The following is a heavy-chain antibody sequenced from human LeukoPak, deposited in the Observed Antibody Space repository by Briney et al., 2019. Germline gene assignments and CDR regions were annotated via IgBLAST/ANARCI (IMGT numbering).Heavy chain of an antibody. J-gene: IGHJ4*02. CDR2: IRYDGSNK. D-gene: IGHD1-26*01. CDR1: GFTFSSYG. CDR3: AKDSGSYYVEYYFDY. Sequence: GGSLRLSCAASGFTFSSYGMHWVRQAPGKGLEWVAFIRYDGSNKYYADSVKGRFTISRDSSKNTLYLQMNSLRAEDTAVYYCAKDSGSYYVEYYFDYWGQGTLVTVSS. V-gene: IGHV3-30*02.